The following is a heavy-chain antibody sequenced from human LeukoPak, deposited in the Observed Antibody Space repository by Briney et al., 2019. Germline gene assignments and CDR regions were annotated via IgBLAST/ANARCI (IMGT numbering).Heavy chain of an antibody. V-gene: IGHV5-51*01. Sequence: GESLKIFCKGSGYSFTNYWIGWVRQMPGKGLEWMGNIYPGDSDTPYSPSFQGQVTITADKSISTAYLQWSSLKASDTAMYYCARGDERKRIQPYFAYWGQGTLVTGSS. CDR3: ARGDERKRIQPYFAY. CDR2: IYPGDSDT. J-gene: IGHJ4*02. D-gene: IGHD5-18*01. CDR1: GYSFTNYW.